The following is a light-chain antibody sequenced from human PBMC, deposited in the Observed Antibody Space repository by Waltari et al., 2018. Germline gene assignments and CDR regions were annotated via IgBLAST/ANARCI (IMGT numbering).Light chain of an antibody. CDR3: QQRSNWPRT. J-gene: IGKJ1*01. Sequence: EIVLTQSPATLSLSPGERPPLPCRASQSVSSYLAWYQQMPGQAPRLLIHSASNRATGIPARFSGSGSGTDFTLTISSLEPEDFAVYYCQQRSNWPRTFGQGTKVEIK. CDR1: QSVSSY. V-gene: IGKV3-11*01. CDR2: SAS.